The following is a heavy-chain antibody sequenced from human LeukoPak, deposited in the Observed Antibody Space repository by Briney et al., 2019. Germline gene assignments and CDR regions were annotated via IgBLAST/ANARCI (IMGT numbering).Heavy chain of an antibody. J-gene: IGHJ4*02. CDR2: MDEDGSSD. CDR1: GFDFSSFW. D-gene: IGHD5-12*01. CDR3: ARDARDDDYSLDYFDY. Sequence: GGSLRLSCASSGFDFSSFWMSWVRQAPGKGLEWVANMDEDGSSDYYVDSVKGRFTISRDNAKNSLYLHINSLRGDDTAVYYCARDARDDDYSLDYFDYWGQGSLVTVSS. V-gene: IGHV3-7*01.